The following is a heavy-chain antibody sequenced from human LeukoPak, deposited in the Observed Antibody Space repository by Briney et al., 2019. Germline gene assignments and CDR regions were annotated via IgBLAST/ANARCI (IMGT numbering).Heavy chain of an antibody. CDR2: INPKNGGA. Sequence: ASVKVSCKASGYTFTGDYMHWVRQAPGQGLEWMGWINPKNGGANYAPSFQGRVTMTRDRSISTVYMELTRLTSDDTAVYYCARASFWESPINWFDPWGQGTLVTVSS. D-gene: IGHD3-16*01. CDR3: ARASFWESPINWFDP. J-gene: IGHJ5*02. CDR1: GYTFTGDY. V-gene: IGHV1-2*07.